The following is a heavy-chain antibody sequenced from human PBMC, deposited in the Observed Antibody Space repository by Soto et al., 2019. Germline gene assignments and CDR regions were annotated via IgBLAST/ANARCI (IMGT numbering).Heavy chain of an antibody. D-gene: IGHD3-22*01. Sequence: PGESLKISCKGSGSSITSYWIGGVLQMTGQSLEWMGIIYPGDSDTRYSPSFQGQVTISAYKSISTAYLQWRSLKASDTAMYYCAGLSPDGYYDSSGYYYVAGAFDIWGQGTMVTVSS. V-gene: IGHV5-51*01. CDR3: AGLSPDGYYDSSGYYYVAGAFDI. CDR1: GSSITSYW. CDR2: IYPGDSDT. J-gene: IGHJ3*02.